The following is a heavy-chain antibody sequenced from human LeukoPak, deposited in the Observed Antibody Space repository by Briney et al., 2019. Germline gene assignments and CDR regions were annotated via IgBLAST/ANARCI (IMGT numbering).Heavy chain of an antibody. CDR1: GGSISSSNW. CDR2: IYHSGST. J-gene: IGHJ4*02. CDR3: ARGRGSGSYHYFDY. D-gene: IGHD3-10*01. V-gene: IGHV4-4*02. Sequence: SETLSLTCAVSGGSISSSNWWSWVRQPPGKGLEWIGEIYHSGSTNYNPSLKSRVTISVDKSKNQFSLKLSSVTAADTAVYYCARGRGSGSYHYFDYWGQGTLVTVSS.